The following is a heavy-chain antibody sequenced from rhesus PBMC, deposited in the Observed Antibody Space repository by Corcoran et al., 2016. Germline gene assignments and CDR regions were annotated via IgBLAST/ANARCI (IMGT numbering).Heavy chain of an antibody. Sequence: QVQLVQSGAEVKKPGTSVKLSCKASGYTFTSYYINWVRQAPGQVLEWLEGINPSNGNTDYAQKFQGKVPMTRDTATTTAYMELNSLRSEDTAIYYCARGRLEPLDYWGQGVLVTVSS. CDR3: ARGRLEPLDY. J-gene: IGHJ4*01. D-gene: IGHD1-26*01. V-gene: IGHV1-200*01. CDR1: GYTFTSYY. CDR2: INPSNGNT.